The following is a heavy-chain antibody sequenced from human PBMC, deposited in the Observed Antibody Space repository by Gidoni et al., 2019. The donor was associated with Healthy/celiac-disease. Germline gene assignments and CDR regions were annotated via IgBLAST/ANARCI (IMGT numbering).Heavy chain of an antibody. V-gene: IGHV4-31*03. CDR2: IYYSGST. D-gene: IGHD5-12*01. CDR1: GGSISSGGYY. J-gene: IGHJ4*02. CDR3: ASSPDGYSGYDFDY. Sequence: QVQLQESGPGLVKPSQTLSLPCTVSGGSISSGGYYWSWTRQHPGKGLEWIGYIYYSGSTYYNPSLKSRVTISVDTSKNQFSLKLSSVTAADTAVYYCASSPDGYSGYDFDYWGQGTLVTVSS.